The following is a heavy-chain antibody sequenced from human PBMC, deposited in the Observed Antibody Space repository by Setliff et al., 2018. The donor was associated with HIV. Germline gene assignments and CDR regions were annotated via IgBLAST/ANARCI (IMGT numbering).Heavy chain of an antibody. D-gene: IGHD6-6*01. Sequence: SETLSLTCTVSGDSISSSAYYWGWIRQPPGKGLEWIGSIYYSGSTYYNPSLKSRVTISVDTSKNQFSLRLSSVTAADTAVYYCARSNELIAARYFDYWGQGTLVTVSS. CDR2: IYYSGST. CDR1: GDSISSSAYY. CDR3: ARSNELIAARYFDY. J-gene: IGHJ4*02. V-gene: IGHV4-39*01.